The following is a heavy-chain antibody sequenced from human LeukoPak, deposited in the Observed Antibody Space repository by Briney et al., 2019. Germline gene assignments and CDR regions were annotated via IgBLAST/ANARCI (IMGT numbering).Heavy chain of an antibody. J-gene: IGHJ4*02. CDR2: INHSGST. CDR3: ASLYSGYKTVDY. V-gene: IGHV4-34*01. CDR1: GGSFSGYY. Sequence: SETLSLTCAVYGGSFSGYYWSWIRQPPGKGLEWIGEINHSGSTNYNPSLKSRVTISVDTSKNQFSLKLSSVTAADTAVYYCASLYSGYKTVDYWGQGTLVTVSS. D-gene: IGHD5-12*01.